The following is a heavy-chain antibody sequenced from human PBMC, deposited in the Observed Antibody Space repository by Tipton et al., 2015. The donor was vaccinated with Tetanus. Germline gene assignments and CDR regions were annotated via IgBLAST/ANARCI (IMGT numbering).Heavy chain of an antibody. D-gene: IGHD6-19*01. Sequence: LRLSCTVSGGSVTRGSYYWNWIRQPPGKGLEWIGYVHYSGSTNYSPSLRSRVTLSVDTSKNQFSLKLSSVTAADTAVYYCARIGWLQQNKPAFDIWGRGTVVTVSS. CDR2: VHYSGST. V-gene: IGHV4-61*01. CDR1: GGSVTRGSYY. CDR3: ARIGWLQQNKPAFDI. J-gene: IGHJ3*02.